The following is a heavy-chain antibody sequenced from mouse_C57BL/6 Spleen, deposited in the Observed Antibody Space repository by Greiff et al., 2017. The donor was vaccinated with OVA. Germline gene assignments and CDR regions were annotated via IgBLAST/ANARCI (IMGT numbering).Heavy chain of an antibody. J-gene: IGHJ3*01. V-gene: IGHV5-17*01. CDR3: ARGNYGYDEGFAY. CDR2: ISSGSSTI. D-gene: IGHD2-2*01. CDR1: GFTFSDYG. Sequence: EVKLVESGGGLVKPGGSLKLSCAASGFTFSDYGMHWVRQAPEKGLAWVAYISSGSSTIYYADTVKGRFTISRDNAKNTLFLQMTSLRSEDTAMYYCARGNYGYDEGFAYWGQGTLVTVSA.